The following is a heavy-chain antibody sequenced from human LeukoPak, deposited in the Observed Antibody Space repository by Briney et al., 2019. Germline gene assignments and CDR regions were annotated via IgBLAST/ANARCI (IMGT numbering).Heavy chain of an antibody. Sequence: ASVKVSCKASGYTFTGYYMHWVRQAPGQGLEWMGWISAYNGNTNYAQKLQGRVTMTTDTSTSTAYMELRSLRSDDTAVYYCARVVGATLPYRWFDPWGQGTLVTVSS. D-gene: IGHD1-26*01. CDR2: ISAYNGNT. CDR3: ARVVGATLPYRWFDP. CDR1: GYTFTGYY. V-gene: IGHV1-18*04. J-gene: IGHJ5*02.